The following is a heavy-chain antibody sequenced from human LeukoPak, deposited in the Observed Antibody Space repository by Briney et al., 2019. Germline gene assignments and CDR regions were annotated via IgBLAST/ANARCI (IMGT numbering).Heavy chain of an antibody. CDR1: GGSISSYY. J-gene: IGHJ4*02. Sequence: TSETLSLTCTVSGGSISSYYWSWIRQPPGKGLEWIGYIYYSGSTNYNPSLKSRVTISVDTSTNHFSLKLSSVTAADTAVYYCARDQTYYGYFDFWGQGALVTVSS. CDR3: ARDQTYYGYFDF. D-gene: IGHD3-10*01. V-gene: IGHV4-59*12. CDR2: IYYSGST.